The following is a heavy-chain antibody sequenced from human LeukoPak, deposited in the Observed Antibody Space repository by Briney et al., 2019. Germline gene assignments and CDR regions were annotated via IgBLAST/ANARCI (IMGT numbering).Heavy chain of an antibody. CDR1: GFTFSTYW. CDR2: IKQDGSEK. V-gene: IGHV3-7*01. Sequence: GGSVRLSCAASGFTFSTYWMSWVRQAPGKGLEWVANIKQDGSEKYYVDSMTGRFTISRDNAKNSLNLQMNSLRDEDTAVYYCVRGRGDYWGQGTLVTVSS. J-gene: IGHJ4*02. CDR3: VRGRGDY.